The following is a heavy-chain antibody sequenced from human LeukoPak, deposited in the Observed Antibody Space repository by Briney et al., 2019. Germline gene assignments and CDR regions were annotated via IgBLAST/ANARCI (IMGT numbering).Heavy chain of an antibody. D-gene: IGHD6-13*01. J-gene: IGHJ5*02. V-gene: IGHV1-2*02. Sequence: ASVKVSCKASGYTFTGYYMHWVRQAPGQGLEWMGWINPNSGGTNYAQKFQGRVTMTRDTSISTAYMELSRLRSDDTAVYYCARVWAYSSSSQGWFDPWGQGTLVTVSS. CDR1: GYTFTGYY. CDR3: ARVWAYSSSSQGWFDP. CDR2: INPNSGGT.